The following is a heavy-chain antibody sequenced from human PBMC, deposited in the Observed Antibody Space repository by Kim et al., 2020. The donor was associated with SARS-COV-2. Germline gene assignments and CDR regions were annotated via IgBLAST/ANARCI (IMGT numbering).Heavy chain of an antibody. CDR2: ISYDGSSE. CDR3: AKDFYYFGSGTIGGFDY. CDR1: GFTFSRYS. J-gene: IGHJ4*02. V-gene: IGHV3-30*04. D-gene: IGHD3-10*01. Sequence: GGSLRLSCAASGFTFSRYSIHWVRQAPGKGLEWVAVISYDGSSEYYADSVKGRFTISRDNSKNSLYLQMNSLRAEDTAVYYCAKDFYYFGSGTIGGFDYWGQGTLVTVSS.